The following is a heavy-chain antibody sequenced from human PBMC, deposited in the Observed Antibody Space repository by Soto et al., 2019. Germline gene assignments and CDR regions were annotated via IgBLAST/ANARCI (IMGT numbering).Heavy chain of an antibody. J-gene: IGHJ5*02. V-gene: IGHV1-18*01. CDR1: GYTFFTYD. Sequence: QVHLVQSGVEVKTPAASVKVSCQASGYTFFTYDISWVRKAPGQGLEWMGWISTYSGDTKYAQKFQGRVTMTTDTSTTTAYLELRSLRPDDTAVYFCARHHGPTTSENWFDPWGQGTLVTVSS. CDR2: ISTYSGDT. D-gene: IGHD5-12*01. CDR3: ARHHGPTTSENWFDP.